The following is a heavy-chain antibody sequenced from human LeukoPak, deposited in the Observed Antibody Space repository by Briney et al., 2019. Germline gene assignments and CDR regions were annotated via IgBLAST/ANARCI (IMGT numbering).Heavy chain of an antibody. CDR1: GFTVDSNY. Sequence: GGSLRLSCAASGFTVDSNYLSWVRQAPGKGLEWVSTIYTGGNTYYAASVKGWFTISRDFSKNTVFLHMNSLRAEDTAMYYCARGDDSGYYDYFDYWGQGALVTVSS. J-gene: IGHJ4*02. CDR3: ARGDDSGYYDYFDY. V-gene: IGHV3-53*01. D-gene: IGHD3-22*01. CDR2: IYTGGNT.